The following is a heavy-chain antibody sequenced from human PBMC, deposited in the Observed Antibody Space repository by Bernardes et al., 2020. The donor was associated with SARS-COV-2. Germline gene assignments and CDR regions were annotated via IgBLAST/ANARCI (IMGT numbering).Heavy chain of an antibody. V-gene: IGHV3-7*03. J-gene: IGHJ6*02. CDR1: GFTFRSYW. D-gene: IGHD2-2*01. CDR2: IKQDGSEE. CDR3: ARDPCGSSPSCNYYYGLDV. Sequence: GGSLRLSCAASGFTFRSYWMTWVRQAPGKGLEWVANIKQDGSEEYYVDSVKGRFTISRDNAKNSLYLQMNSLRTEDTAVYYCARDPCGSSPSCNYYYGLDVWGQGTTVTVSS.